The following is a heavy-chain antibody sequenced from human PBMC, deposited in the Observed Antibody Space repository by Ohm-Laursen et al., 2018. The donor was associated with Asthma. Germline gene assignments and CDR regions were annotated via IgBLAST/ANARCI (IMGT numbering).Heavy chain of an antibody. D-gene: IGHD2-15*01. Sequence: TLSLTCTVSGGSVSSGSYYWSWIRQPPGKGLEWIGYIYYSGSTNYNPSLKSRVTISGDTSKNQFSLKLSSATAADTAVYYCARDRYCSGGSCYSLSGGRDSYGMDVWGQGTTVTVSS. CDR1: GGSVSSGSYY. V-gene: IGHV4-61*01. J-gene: IGHJ6*02. CDR3: ARDRYCSGGSCYSLSGGRDSYGMDV. CDR2: IYYSGST.